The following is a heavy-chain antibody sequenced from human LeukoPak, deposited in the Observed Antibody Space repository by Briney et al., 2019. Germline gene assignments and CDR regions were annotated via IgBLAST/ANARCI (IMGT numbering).Heavy chain of an antibody. CDR1: GFTFSSYA. D-gene: IGHD6-6*01. V-gene: IGHV3-15*01. Sequence: AGGSLRLSCAASGFTFSSYAMSWVRQAPGKGLEWVGRIKSKTDGGTTDYAAPVKGRFTISRDDSKNTLYLQMNSLKTEDTAVYYCTTDPEISIAAPRGWGQGTLVTVSS. CDR2: IKSKTDGGTT. CDR3: TTDPEISIAAPRG. J-gene: IGHJ4*02.